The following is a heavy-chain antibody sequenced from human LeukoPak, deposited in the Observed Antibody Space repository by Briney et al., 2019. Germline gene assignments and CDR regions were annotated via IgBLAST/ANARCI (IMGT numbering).Heavy chain of an antibody. CDR1: RFTFSSYA. CDR3: AFRGRVTMIVETFDY. V-gene: IGHV3-23*01. J-gene: IGHJ4*02. D-gene: IGHD3-22*01. CDR2: ISGSGGST. Sequence: GGSLRLSCAASRFTFSSYAMSWVRQAPGKGLEWVSAISGSGGSTYYADSVKGRFTISRDNSKNTLYLQMNSLRAEDTAVYYCAFRGRVTMIVETFDYWGQGTLVTVSS.